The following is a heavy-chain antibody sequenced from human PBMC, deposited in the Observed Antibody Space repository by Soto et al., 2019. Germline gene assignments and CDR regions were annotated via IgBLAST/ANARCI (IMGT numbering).Heavy chain of an antibody. J-gene: IGHJ6*02. D-gene: IGHD2-21*02. CDR2: ISYGGTHK. CDR3: AKDLQSYGDCDYYLYGMDV. V-gene: IGHV3-30*18. CDR1: GFTFSTYG. Sequence: QVQLVESGGGEVQPGRSLTISCAASGFTFSTYGMHWVRQTPGTGLEWVAVISYGGTHKFYSDSVKGRFTISRDNSKNTMTLQKNSLRADHTAVYSCAKDLQSYGDCDYYLYGMDVWGLGTSVTVSS.